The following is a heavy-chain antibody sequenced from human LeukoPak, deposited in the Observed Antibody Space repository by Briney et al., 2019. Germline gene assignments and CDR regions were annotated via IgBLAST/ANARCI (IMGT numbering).Heavy chain of an antibody. CDR2: ISSSSSTI. Sequence: GGSLRLSCVASEFTFSSYAMNWVRQAPGKGLEWVSYISSSSSTIYYADSVKGRFTISRDNAKNSLYLQMNSLRAEDTAVYYCARGRPRFDYWGQGTLVTVSS. J-gene: IGHJ4*02. D-gene: IGHD6-6*01. CDR3: ARGRPRFDY. V-gene: IGHV3-48*01. CDR1: EFTFSSYA.